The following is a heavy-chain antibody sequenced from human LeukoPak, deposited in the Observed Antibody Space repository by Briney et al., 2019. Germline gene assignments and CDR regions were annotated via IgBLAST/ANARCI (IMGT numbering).Heavy chain of an antibody. Sequence: GGSLRLSCAASGFTFSSYGMNWVRQAPGKGLEWVSSISSSSSYIYYADSVKGRFTISRDNAKNSLYLQMNSLRAEDTAVYYCARYSSGYYYGFDYWGQGTLVTVSS. CDR2: ISSSSSYI. CDR1: GFTFSSYG. D-gene: IGHD3-22*01. V-gene: IGHV3-21*01. CDR3: ARYSSGYYYGFDY. J-gene: IGHJ4*02.